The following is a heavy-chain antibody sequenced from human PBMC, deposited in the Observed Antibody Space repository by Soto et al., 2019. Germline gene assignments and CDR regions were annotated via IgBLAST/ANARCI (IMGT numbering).Heavy chain of an antibody. D-gene: IGHD3-16*01. CDR1: GFTFSSYS. Sequence: EVQLVESGGGLVKPGGSLRLSCAASGFTFSSYSMNWVRQAPGKGLEWVSSISSSSSYIYYADSVKGRFTISRDNAKNSLYLQMNRLRAEDMAVYYCARSFGQEYYYYGMDVWGQGTTVTVSS. CDR2: ISSSSSYI. CDR3: ARSFGQEYYYYGMDV. J-gene: IGHJ6*02. V-gene: IGHV3-21*01.